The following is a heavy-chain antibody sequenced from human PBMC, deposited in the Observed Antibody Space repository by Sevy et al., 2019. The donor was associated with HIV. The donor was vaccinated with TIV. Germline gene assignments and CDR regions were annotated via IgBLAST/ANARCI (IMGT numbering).Heavy chain of an antibody. J-gene: IGHJ6*03. CDR3: ARDSSGEEFGFYYYYMDV. CDR1: GFNFRDFY. D-gene: IGHD3-3*01. V-gene: IGHV3-11*04. CDR2: ISSSGGAK. Sequence: GGSLRLSCAASGFNFRDFYMTWIRQAPGKGLEWVAYISSSGGAKYYADSVAGRFTISRENAKNSMYLQMNSLRADDAAIYFCARDSSGEEFGFYYYYMDVWGKGTAVTVSS.